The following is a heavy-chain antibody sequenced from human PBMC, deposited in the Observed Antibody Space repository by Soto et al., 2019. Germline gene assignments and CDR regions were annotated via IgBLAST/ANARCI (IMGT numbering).Heavy chain of an antibody. CDR3: ARQIYGSDTGPNFQYYFDS. V-gene: IGHV5-10-1*01. CDR2: IDPSDSQT. D-gene: IGHD5-18*01. Sequence: GESLKISCRGSGYSFAGYWITWVRQKPGKGLEWMGRIDPSDSQTYYSPSFRGHVTITVTKSISIVFLQWSSLRASDTAMYYCARQIYGSDTGPNFQYYFDSWGQGTPVTVSS. CDR1: GYSFAGYW. J-gene: IGHJ4*02.